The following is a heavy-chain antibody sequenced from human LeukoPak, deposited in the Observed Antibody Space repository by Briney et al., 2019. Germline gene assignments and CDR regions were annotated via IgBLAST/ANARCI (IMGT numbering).Heavy chain of an antibody. CDR2: ISSNEYDT. Sequence: GGSLRLSCSASGFTFSVYFMHWLRQAPGKGLEYVSSISSNEYDTYYADSVKGRFTISRDNSKNTLFLQMSSLSAEDTAVYYCVKDLNGTWSFDYWGQGTLVTVSS. CDR3: VKDLNGTWSFDY. CDR1: GFTFSVYF. D-gene: IGHD2-8*01. J-gene: IGHJ4*02. V-gene: IGHV3-64D*06.